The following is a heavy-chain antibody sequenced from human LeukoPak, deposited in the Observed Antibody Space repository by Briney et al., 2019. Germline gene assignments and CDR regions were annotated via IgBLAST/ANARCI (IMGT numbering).Heavy chain of an antibody. V-gene: IGHV1-2*02. J-gene: IGHJ5*02. D-gene: IGHD2-15*01. Sequence: ASVKVSCKASGYTFTGYYMHWVRQAPGQGLEWMGWINPNSGGTNYAQKFQGRVTMTRDTSISTAYMELSRLRSDDTAVYYCARDFGDCSGGSCYRTWFDPWGQGTLVTVSS. CDR3: ARDFGDCSGGSCYRTWFDP. CDR2: INPNSGGT. CDR1: GYTFTGYY.